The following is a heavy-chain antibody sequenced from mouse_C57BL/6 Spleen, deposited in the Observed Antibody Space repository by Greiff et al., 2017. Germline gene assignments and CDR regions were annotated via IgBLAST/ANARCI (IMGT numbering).Heavy chain of an antibody. CDR1: GFTFTDYY. CDR2: FRNKANGYTT. J-gene: IGHJ3*01. Sequence: EVMLVESGGGLVQPGGSLSLSCAASGFTFTDYYMSWVRQPSGKALEWLGFFRNKANGYTTEYRASVKGRFTISRDNSQSILYLQRNAQRAEDSATYYCASLYYDYGEGLSWFAYWGQGTLVTVSA. D-gene: IGHD2-4*01. V-gene: IGHV7-3*01. CDR3: ASLYYDYGEGLSWFAY.